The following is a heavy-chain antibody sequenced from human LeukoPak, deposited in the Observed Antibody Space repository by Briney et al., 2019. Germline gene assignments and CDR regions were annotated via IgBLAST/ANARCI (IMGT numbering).Heavy chain of an antibody. Sequence: ASVKVSCKASGGTFSSYAISWVRQAPGQGLEWMGGIIAIFGTANYAQKFQGRVTITADESTSTAYMELSSLRSEDTAVYYCADTNYDSSGYYWHYWGQGTLVTVSS. J-gene: IGHJ4*02. CDR3: ADTNYDSSGYYWHY. CDR2: IIAIFGTA. V-gene: IGHV1-69*13. CDR1: GGTFSSYA. D-gene: IGHD3-22*01.